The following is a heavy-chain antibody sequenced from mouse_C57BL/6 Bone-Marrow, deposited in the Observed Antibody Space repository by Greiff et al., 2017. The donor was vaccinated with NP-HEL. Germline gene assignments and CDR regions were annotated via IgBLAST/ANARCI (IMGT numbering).Heavy chain of an antibody. D-gene: IGHD1-1*01. J-gene: IGHJ2*01. CDR2: IDPANGNT. Sequence: EVQGVESVAELVRPGASVKLSCTASGFNIKNTYMHWVKQRPEQGLEWIGRIDPANGNTKYAPKFQGKATITADTSSNTAYLQLSSLTSEDTAIYYCARSLYYGSSYGNYWGQGTTLTVSS. CDR3: ARSLYYGSSYGNY. V-gene: IGHV14-3*01. CDR1: GFNIKNTY.